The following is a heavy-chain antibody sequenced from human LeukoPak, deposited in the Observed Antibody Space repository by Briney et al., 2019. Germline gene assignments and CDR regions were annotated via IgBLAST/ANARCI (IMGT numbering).Heavy chain of an antibody. CDR3: ARGSSHGFDY. CDR1: GFSLTTSGMC. J-gene: IGHJ4*02. CDR2: IDWDDDK. Sequence: SGPTLVNPTQTLTLTCTFSGFSLTTSGMCVSWIRQPPEKALEWLALIDWDDDKSYSTSLKTRLTISKDTSKNQVVLTMTNMDPVDTATYYCARGSSHGFDYWGQGTLVTVSS. V-gene: IGHV2-70*01.